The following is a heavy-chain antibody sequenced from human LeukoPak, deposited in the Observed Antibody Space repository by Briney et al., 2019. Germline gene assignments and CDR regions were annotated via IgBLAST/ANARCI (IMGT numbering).Heavy chain of an antibody. CDR3: ARDSRRHYYYGMDV. J-gene: IGHJ6*02. V-gene: IGHV3-53*01. CDR1: GFTVSSNY. Sequence: GGSLRLSCAASGFTVSSNYMSWVRQAPGKGLEWVSVIYSGGSTYYADSVKVRFTISRDNSKNTLYLQMNSLRAEDTAVYYCARDSRRHYYYGMDVWGQGTTVTVSS. CDR2: IYSGGST. D-gene: IGHD2-2*01.